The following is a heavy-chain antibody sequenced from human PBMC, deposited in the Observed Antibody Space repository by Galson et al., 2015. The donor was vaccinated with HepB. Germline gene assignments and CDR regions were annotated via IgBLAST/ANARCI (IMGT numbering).Heavy chain of an antibody. CDR1: GFTFRNCA. CDR2: MSFDGSNK. CDR3: ARDPPKGPLSVGLQNNDF. D-gene: IGHD2/OR15-2a*01. Sequence: SLRLSCAASGFTFRNCAMHWVRQAPGKGLEWVAVMSFDGSNKYYGDSVEGRLTISRDNSKNTLYLQMNSLRVEDTAVYYCARDPPKGPLSVGLQNNDFWGQGTLVTVSS. J-gene: IGHJ4*02. V-gene: IGHV3-30-3*01.